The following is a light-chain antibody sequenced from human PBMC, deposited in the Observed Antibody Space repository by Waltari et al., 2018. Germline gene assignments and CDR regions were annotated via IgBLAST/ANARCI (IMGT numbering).Light chain of an antibody. J-gene: IGKJ4*01. V-gene: IGKV1-39*01. CDR3: QQSYSTPLT. Sequence: DIQMTQSPSSLSAYVGDRVTITCRASQSISSYLNWYQQKPGKAPKLLIYAASSLPSGVPSRFSGSGSGTDFTLTISSLQPEDFATYYCQQSYSTPLTFGGGTKVEIK. CDR1: QSISSY. CDR2: AAS.